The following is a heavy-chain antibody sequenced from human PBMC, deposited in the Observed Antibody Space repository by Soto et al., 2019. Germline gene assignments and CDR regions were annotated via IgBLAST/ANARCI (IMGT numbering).Heavy chain of an antibody. V-gene: IGHV1-69*13. Sequence: SVKVSCKASGGTFSSYAISWVRQAPGQGLEWMGGIIPIFGTANYAQKFQGRVTITADESTSTAYMELSSLRSEDTAVYYCARAGFLQNKPGAKAHYYYYYGMDVWGQGTTVTVSS. J-gene: IGHJ6*02. CDR2: IIPIFGTA. CDR1: GGTFSSYA. D-gene: IGHD1-26*01. CDR3: ARAGFLQNKPGAKAHYYYYYGMDV.